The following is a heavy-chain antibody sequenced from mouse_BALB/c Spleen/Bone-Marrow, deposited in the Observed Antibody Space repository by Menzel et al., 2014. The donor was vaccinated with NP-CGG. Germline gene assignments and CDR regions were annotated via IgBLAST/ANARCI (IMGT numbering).Heavy chain of an antibody. CDR3: ARGGNFAWFAY. V-gene: IGHV5-17*02. Sequence: EVQGVESGGGLVQPGGSRKLSCAASGFTFSSFGMHWVRQAPEKGLEWVAYISSGSSTIYYAATVKGRFTISRDNPKNTLFLQMTSLRSEDTAMYYCARGGNFAWFAYWGQGTLVTVSA. J-gene: IGHJ3*01. CDR1: GFTFSSFG. D-gene: IGHD2-1*01. CDR2: ISSGSSTI.